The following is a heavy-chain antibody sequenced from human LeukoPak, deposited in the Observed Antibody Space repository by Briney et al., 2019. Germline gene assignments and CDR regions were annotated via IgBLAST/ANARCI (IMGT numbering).Heavy chain of an antibody. CDR3: ARVAAAAGRVPDY. CDR2: ISSSGSTI. V-gene: IGHV3-11*01. CDR1: GFTFSDYY. D-gene: IGHD6-13*01. Sequence: PGGSLRLSCAASGFTFSDYYMSWIRQAPGKGLEWVSFISSSGSTIYYADSVKGRFTISRDNAKNSLYLQMNSLRAEDTAVYYCARVAAAAGRVPDYWGQGTLVTVSS. J-gene: IGHJ4*02.